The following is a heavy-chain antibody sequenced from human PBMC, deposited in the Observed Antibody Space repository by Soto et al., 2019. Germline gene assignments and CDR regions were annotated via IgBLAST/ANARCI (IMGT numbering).Heavy chain of an antibody. CDR2: ISYDGSNK. D-gene: IGHD1-26*01. V-gene: IGHV3-30-3*01. CDR1: GFTFSSYA. Sequence: GGSLRLSCAASGFTFSSYAMHWVRQAPGKGLEWVAVISYDGSNKYYADSVKGRFTISRDNSKNTLYLQMNSLRAEDTAVYYCARDWYSGSYTPPNFDYWGQGTLVTVSS. J-gene: IGHJ4*02. CDR3: ARDWYSGSYTPPNFDY.